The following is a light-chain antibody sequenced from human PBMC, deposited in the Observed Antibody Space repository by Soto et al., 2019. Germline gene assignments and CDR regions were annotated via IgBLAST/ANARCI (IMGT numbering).Light chain of an antibody. J-gene: IGKJ5*01. CDR3: QQYNIWRSIT. V-gene: IGKV3-15*01. Sequence: EIVVTQSPATLSVSPGERVTLSCRASQSVRNKVAWYQQKPGQTPRVIIYDTSTRAADIPARFSGSGYGTYFTLTISSLQSEDFAVYYCQQYNIWRSITFGPGTRLGI. CDR2: DTS. CDR1: QSVRNK.